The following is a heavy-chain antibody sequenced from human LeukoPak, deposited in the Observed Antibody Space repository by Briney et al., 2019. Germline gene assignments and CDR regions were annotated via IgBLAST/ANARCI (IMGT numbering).Heavy chain of an antibody. CDR3: AKADSWSAFDI. D-gene: IGHD1-1*01. CDR2: ISGSGGST. J-gene: IGHJ3*02. V-gene: IGHV3-23*01. Sequence: GGSLRLSCVVSGFSVRNNYVSWVRQAPGKGLEWVSAISGSGGSTYYANSVKGRFTISRDNSKNTLYLQMNSLRAEDTAVYYCAKADSWSAFDIWGQGTMVTVSS. CDR1: GFSVRNNY.